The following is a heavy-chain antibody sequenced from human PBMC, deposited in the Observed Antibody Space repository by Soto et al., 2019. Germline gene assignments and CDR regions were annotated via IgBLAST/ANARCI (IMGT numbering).Heavy chain of an antibody. V-gene: IGHV1-46*01. CDR3: ARARDSSGYYPLFFDD. CDR2: INPSLGST. Sequence: ASVKVSCKASGYTFTSYDITWVRQAPGQGLEWMGIINPSLGSTSYAEKFQGRVTMTMDTSTSTVYMELSSLRSEDTAVYYCARARDSSGYYPLFFDDWGQGTLVTVSS. CDR1: GYTFTSYD. D-gene: IGHD3-22*01. J-gene: IGHJ4*02.